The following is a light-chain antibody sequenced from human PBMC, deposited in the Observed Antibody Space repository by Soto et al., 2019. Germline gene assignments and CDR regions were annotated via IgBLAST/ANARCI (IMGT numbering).Light chain of an antibody. V-gene: IGKV3-20*01. CDR1: QSFSSTY. Sequence: EIVLTQSPGTLSLSPGERATLSCRASQSFSSTYLAWYQQKPGQAPRLLIYGASSRATGIPDRFSGGGSGTDFTLTISRLEPEDVAVYYCQQYGSSRWTFGQGTQVEIK. J-gene: IGKJ1*01. CDR2: GAS. CDR3: QQYGSSRWT.